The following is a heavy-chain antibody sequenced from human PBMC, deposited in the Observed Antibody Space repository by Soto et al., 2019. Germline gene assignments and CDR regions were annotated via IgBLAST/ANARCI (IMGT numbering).Heavy chain of an antibody. CDR2: IYYSGST. CDR3: ARSIDP. CDR1: GGSISSSNW. J-gene: IGHJ5*02. V-gene: IGHV4-31*11. Sequence: PSETLSLTCAVSGGSISSSNWWSWIRQHPGKGLEWIGYIYYSGSTYYNPSLKSRVTISVDTSKNQFSLKLSSVTDADTAVYYCARSIDPWGQGTLVTVSS.